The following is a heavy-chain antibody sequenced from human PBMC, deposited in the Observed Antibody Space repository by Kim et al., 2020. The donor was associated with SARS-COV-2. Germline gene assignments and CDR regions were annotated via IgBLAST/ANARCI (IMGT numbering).Heavy chain of an antibody. CDR3: ARQTFPDYYDSSGYYDY. Sequence: GESLKISCKGSGYSFTSYWIGWVRQMPGKGLEWMGIIYPGDSDTRYSPSFQGQVTISADKSISTAYLQWSSLKASDTAMYYCARQTFPDYYDSSGYYDYWGQGTLVTVSS. D-gene: IGHD3-22*01. V-gene: IGHV5-51*01. CDR1: GYSFTSYW. CDR2: IYPGDSDT. J-gene: IGHJ4*02.